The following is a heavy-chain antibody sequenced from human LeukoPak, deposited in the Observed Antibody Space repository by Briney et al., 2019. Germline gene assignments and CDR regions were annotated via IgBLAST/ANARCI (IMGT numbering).Heavy chain of an antibody. CDR3: ARGRAYYDILWLDQFDY. J-gene: IGHJ4*02. CDR1: GYTFTSYD. V-gene: IGHV1-8*03. CDR2: MNPNSGNT. Sequence: ASVKVSCKASGYTFTSYDINWVRQATGQGLEWMGWMNPNSGNTGYAQKFQGRVTITRNTSISTAYMELSSLRSEDTAVYYCARGRAYYDILWLDQFDYWGQGTLVTVSS. D-gene: IGHD3-9*01.